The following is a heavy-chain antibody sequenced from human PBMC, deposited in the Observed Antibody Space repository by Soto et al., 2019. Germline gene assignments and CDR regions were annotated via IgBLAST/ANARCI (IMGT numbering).Heavy chain of an antibody. Sequence: QVQLVQSGAEVKKPGASVKVSCKASGYTFTGYYMHWVRQAPGQGLEWMGWINPNSGGTNYAQKFQGWVAMTRDTSIITAYMELGRLRSDDTAVYYCAASIAARRRHYYCGMDVWGQGTTVTVSS. D-gene: IGHD6-6*01. J-gene: IGHJ6*02. CDR3: AASIAARRRHYYCGMDV. CDR1: GYTFTGYY. V-gene: IGHV1-2*04. CDR2: INPNSGGT.